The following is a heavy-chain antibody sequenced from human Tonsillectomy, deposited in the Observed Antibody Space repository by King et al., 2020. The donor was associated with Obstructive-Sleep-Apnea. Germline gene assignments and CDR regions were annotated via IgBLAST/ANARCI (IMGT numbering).Heavy chain of an antibody. V-gene: IGHV3-73*01. Sequence: VQLVESGGGLVQPGGSLKLSCAASGFTFDDSQMHWVRQAPGKGLEWIGHIRSRRDNYATAYAASVNGRFSISRDHTKSTAYLQMNSLTTEDTAVYYCSRQTDSCHDYWGQGTRVTVSS. CDR2: IRSRRDNYAT. J-gene: IGHJ4*02. D-gene: IGHD2-2*01. CDR3: SRQTDSCHDY. CDR1: GFTFDDSQ.